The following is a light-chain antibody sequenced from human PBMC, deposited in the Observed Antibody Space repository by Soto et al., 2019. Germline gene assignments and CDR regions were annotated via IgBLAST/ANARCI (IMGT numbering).Light chain of an antibody. V-gene: IGLV2-14*01. J-gene: IGLJ1*01. CDR3: SSFTITSTYV. CDR1: SSDVGACNC. Sequence: QSALTQPASVSGSPGQSITISCTGTSSDVGACNCVSWYQQHPGKAPKLMIYEVNKRPSGVSYRFSGSKSGNTASLTISGLQAEDEADYYCSSFTITSTYVFGAGTKLTVL. CDR2: EVN.